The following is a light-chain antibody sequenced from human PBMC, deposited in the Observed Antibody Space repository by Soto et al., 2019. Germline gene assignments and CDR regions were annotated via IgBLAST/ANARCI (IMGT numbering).Light chain of an antibody. CDR1: SSDVGGYNY. J-gene: IGLJ1*01. Sequence: QSALTQPASVSGSPGQSITISCTGTSSDVGGYNYVSWYQQHPVKAPKLMIYDVTNRPSGVSDRFSGSKSGNTASLTISGLKAEDEADYYCSSYTSSSTPYVFGTWTKLTAL. CDR3: SSYTSSSTPYV. V-gene: IGLV2-14*01. CDR2: DVT.